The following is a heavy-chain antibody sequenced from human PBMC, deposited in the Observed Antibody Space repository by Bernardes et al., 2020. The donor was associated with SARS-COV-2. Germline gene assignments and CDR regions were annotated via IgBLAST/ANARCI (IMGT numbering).Heavy chain of an antibody. CDR3: AKIGTRGLWYFDV. Sequence: GGSLRLSCAASGITFSNYGMSWVRQAPGKGPEWVSSISSGGDDTYYADSVKGRFTVSRDNSKNTLYLQVSSLRAEDTAIYYCAKIGTRGLWYFDVWGRGNLVTVSS. D-gene: IGHD1-1*01. CDR1: GITFSNYG. CDR2: ISSGGDDT. J-gene: IGHJ2*01. V-gene: IGHV3-23*01.